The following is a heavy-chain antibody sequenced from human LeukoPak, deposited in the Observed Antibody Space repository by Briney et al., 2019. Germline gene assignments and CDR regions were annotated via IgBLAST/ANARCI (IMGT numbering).Heavy chain of an antibody. Sequence: KTGGSLRLSCAASGFTFSSYSMNWVRQAPGKGLEWVSSISSSSSYIYYADSVKGRFTISRDNAKNSLYLQMNSLRAEDTAVYYCAKDLYGDDAFDIWGQGTMVTVSS. CDR1: GFTFSSYS. D-gene: IGHD2/OR15-2a*01. CDR2: ISSSSSYI. CDR3: AKDLYGDDAFDI. J-gene: IGHJ3*02. V-gene: IGHV3-21*01.